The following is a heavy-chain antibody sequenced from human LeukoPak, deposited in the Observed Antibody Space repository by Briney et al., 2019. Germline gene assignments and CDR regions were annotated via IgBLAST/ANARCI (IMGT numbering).Heavy chain of an antibody. CDR1: GYTFTSYG. D-gene: IGHD3-10*01. CDR2: ISAYNGNT. Sequence: ASVKVSCKASGYTFTSYGISWVRQAPGQGLEWMGWISAYNGNTNYAQKLQGRVTMTTDTSTSIAYMELRSLRSDDTAVYYCARAYGSGSYPPYYYYMDVWGKGTTVTISS. V-gene: IGHV1-18*01. J-gene: IGHJ6*03. CDR3: ARAYGSGSYPPYYYYMDV.